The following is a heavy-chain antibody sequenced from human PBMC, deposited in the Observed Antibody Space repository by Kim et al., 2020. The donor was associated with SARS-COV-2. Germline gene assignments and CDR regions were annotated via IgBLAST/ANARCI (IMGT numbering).Heavy chain of an antibody. Sequence: SETLSLTCTVSGGSISSGGYYWSWIRQHPGKGLEWIGYIYYSVSTYYNPSLKSRVTISVDTSKNQFSLKLSSVTAADTAVYYCARAPRGGVITFVGVISGGFDYWGQGTLVTVSS. CDR3: ARAPRGGVITFVGVISGGFDY. CDR2: IYYSVST. CDR1: GGSISSGGYY. J-gene: IGHJ4*02. D-gene: IGHD3-16*02. V-gene: IGHV4-31*03.